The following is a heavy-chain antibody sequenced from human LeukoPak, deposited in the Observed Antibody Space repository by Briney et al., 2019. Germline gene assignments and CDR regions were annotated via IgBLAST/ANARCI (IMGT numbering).Heavy chain of an antibody. V-gene: IGHV3-7*01. CDR2: IKQDGSEK. J-gene: IGHJ4*02. Sequence: PGGSLRLSCAASGFTLSSYWMSWVRQAPGKGLEWVARIKQDGSEKYYVDSVKGRFTISRDNAKNSVYLQMNTLRAEDTAVYYCARYIETPRRDLDYWGQGTLVTVSS. CDR1: GFTLSSYW. D-gene: IGHD4-23*01. CDR3: ARYIETPRRDLDY.